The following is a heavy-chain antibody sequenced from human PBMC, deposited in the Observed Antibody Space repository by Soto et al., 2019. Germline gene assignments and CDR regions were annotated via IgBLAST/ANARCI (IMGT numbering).Heavy chain of an antibody. Sequence: QLQLQESGPGLVKPSETLSLTCTVSGGSISSSSYFWGWIRQPPGKGLEWIGSIYYSGSTYYNPSLKSRVTISVDTSKNQLSLKLRSVTAADTAVYYCARRGYSEWETEFDYWGQGTLVTVSS. V-gene: IGHV4-39*01. CDR1: GGSISSSSYF. J-gene: IGHJ4*02. CDR3: ARRGYSEWETEFDY. D-gene: IGHD1-26*01. CDR2: IYYSGST.